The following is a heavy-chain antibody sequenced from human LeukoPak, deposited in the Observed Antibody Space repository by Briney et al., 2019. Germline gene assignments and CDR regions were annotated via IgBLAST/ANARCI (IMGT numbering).Heavy chain of an antibody. CDR2: IYYSGST. CDR3: ARHVDTAMVPYYFDY. CDR1: GGSISSSSYY. Sequence: SETLSLTCTVSGGSISSSSYYWGWIRQPPGKGLEWIGSIYYSGSTYYNPSLKSRVTISVDTSKDQFSLKLSSVTAADTAVYYCARHVDTAMVPYYFDYWGQGTLVTVSS. V-gene: IGHV4-39*01. J-gene: IGHJ4*02. D-gene: IGHD5-18*01.